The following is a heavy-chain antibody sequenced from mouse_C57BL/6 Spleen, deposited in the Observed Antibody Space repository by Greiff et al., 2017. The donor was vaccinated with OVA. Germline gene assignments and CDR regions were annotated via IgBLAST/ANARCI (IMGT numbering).Heavy chain of an antibody. D-gene: IGHD3-2*02. CDR3: ARSGDSSGPSFAY. J-gene: IGHJ3*01. V-gene: IGHV1-54*01. CDR1: GYAFTNYL. Sequence: LVESGAELVRPGTSVKVSCKASGYAFTNYLIEWVKQRPGQGLEWIGVINPGSGGTNYNEKFKGKATLTADKSSSTAYMQLSSLTSEDSAVYFCARSGDSSGPSFAYWGQGTLVTVSA. CDR2: INPGSGGT.